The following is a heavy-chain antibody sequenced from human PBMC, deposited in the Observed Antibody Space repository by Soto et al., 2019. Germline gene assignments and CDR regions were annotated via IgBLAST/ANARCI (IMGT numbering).Heavy chain of an antibody. Sequence: SETLSLTCSVSGGSISDYYWSWIRQPPGKGLEWIGYTYYGWNTNYNPSLKSRVTISVDTSKNQFSLKLISVTAADPAVYYCARDREYYDSSGLYFDYWGQGTLVTVSS. CDR1: GGSISDYY. J-gene: IGHJ4*02. V-gene: IGHV4-59*01. CDR2: TYYGWNT. CDR3: ARDREYYDSSGLYFDY. D-gene: IGHD3-22*01.